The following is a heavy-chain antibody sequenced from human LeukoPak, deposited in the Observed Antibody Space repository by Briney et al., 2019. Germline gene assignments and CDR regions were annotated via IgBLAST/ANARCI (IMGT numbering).Heavy chain of an antibody. V-gene: IGHV3-15*01. D-gene: IGHD5-18*01. Sequence: GGSLRLSCAASGFTFNYAWMSWVRQAPGKGLEWVGRIKSKTDGETTDYAAPVKGRFTISRDDSKNTLYLQMNSLKTEDTALYYCTTAPSGYAYMNGWHLDYWGQGALVTVSS. CDR1: GFTFNYAW. J-gene: IGHJ4*02. CDR2: IKSKTDGETT. CDR3: TTAPSGYAYMNGWHLDY.